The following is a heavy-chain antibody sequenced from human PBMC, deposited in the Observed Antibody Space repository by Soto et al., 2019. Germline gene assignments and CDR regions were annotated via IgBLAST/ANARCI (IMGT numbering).Heavy chain of an antibody. D-gene: IGHD7-27*01. CDR2: IFANDEK. CDR1: GFSLSNARMG. CDR3: ARIWGPYYYYGMDV. Sequence: QVTLKESGPVLVKPTETLTLTCTVSGFSLSNARMGVRWIRQPPGKALEWLAHIFANDEKSSSTCLKSRLTISRDTSKSQVVLTMTNMDPVDTATYYCARIWGPYYYYGMDVWGQGTTVTVSS. J-gene: IGHJ6*02. V-gene: IGHV2-26*01.